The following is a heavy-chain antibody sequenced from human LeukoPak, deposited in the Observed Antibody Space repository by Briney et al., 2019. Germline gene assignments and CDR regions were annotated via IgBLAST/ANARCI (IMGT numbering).Heavy chain of an antibody. CDR3: ARDGSVAGFNWFDP. V-gene: IGHV3-66*01. Sequence: GGSLRLSCAASGFTVSSNYMSWVRQAPGKGLEWVSVIYSGGSTYYADSVKGRFTISRDNSKNTLYLQMNSLRAEDTAVYYCARDGSVAGFNWFDPWGRGTLVTVSS. CDR1: GFTVSSNY. CDR2: IYSGGST. D-gene: IGHD6-19*01. J-gene: IGHJ5*02.